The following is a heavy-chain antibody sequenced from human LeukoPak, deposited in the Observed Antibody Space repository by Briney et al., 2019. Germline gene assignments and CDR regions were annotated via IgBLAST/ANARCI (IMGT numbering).Heavy chain of an antibody. J-gene: IGHJ4*02. Sequence: SETLSLTCAVYNGSFNEYYWSWIRQSPGKGLEWIGEINHGGRTNYNPSLQSRVSISVDASQNQFSLTMTSVTAADTAVYYCGRGMTRWLQFRPLDYWGQGTPVTVSS. CDR1: NGSFNEYY. V-gene: IGHV4-34*01. D-gene: IGHD5-24*01. CDR3: GRGMTRWLQFRPLDY. CDR2: INHGGRT.